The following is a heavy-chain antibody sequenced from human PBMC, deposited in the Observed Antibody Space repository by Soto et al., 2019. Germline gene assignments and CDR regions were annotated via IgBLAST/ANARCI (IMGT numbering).Heavy chain of an antibody. CDR3: TRWGYGLKNWFDP. Sequence: GGSLRLSCTASGFTFGDYAMSWFRQAPGKGLERVGFIRSKAYGGTTEYAASVKGRFTISRDDSKSIAYLQMNSLKTEDTAVYYCTRWGYGLKNWFDPWGQGTLVTVSS. CDR2: IRSKAYGGTT. V-gene: IGHV3-49*03. D-gene: IGHD5-18*01. J-gene: IGHJ5*02. CDR1: GFTFGDYA.